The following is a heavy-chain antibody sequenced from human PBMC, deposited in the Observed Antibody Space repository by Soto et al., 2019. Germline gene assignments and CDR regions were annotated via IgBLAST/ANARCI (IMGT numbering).Heavy chain of an antibody. J-gene: IGHJ6*02. D-gene: IGHD4-17*01. CDR1: GYTLTELS. CDR3: ATSRSRMTTVTQYYYGMDV. Sequence: ASVKVSCKVSGYTLTELSMHWVRQAPGKGLEWMGGFDPEDGETIYAQKFQGRVTMTEDTSTDTAYMELSSLRSEDTAVYYCATSRSRMTTVTQYYYGMDVWGQGTTATVSS. CDR2: FDPEDGET. V-gene: IGHV1-24*01.